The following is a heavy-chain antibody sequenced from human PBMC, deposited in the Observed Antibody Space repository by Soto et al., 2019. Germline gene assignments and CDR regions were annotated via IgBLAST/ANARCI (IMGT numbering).Heavy chain of an antibody. Sequence: GGSLRLSCTASGFTFGDYAMSWFRQAPGKGLEWVGFIRSKAYGGTTEYAASVKGRFTISRDDSKSIAYLQMNSLKTEDTAVYYCTRVRTGTTALRYYFDYWGQGTLVTVSS. CDR2: IRSKAYGGTT. CDR1: GFTFGDYA. V-gene: IGHV3-49*03. J-gene: IGHJ4*02. CDR3: TRVRTGTTALRYYFDY. D-gene: IGHD1-1*01.